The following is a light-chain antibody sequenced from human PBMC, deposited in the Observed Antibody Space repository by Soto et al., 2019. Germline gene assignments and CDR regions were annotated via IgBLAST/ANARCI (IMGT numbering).Light chain of an antibody. CDR1: SSDIGAYNY. J-gene: IGLJ1*01. V-gene: IGLV2-14*03. CDR3: NSYTSSSAYV. CDR2: DVS. Sequence: QSALTQPASVSGSPGQSITISCTGTSSDIGAYNYVSWYQQLPGKAPKVMIYDVSNRPSGVSDRFSGSKSGNTASLTISGLQAEDEADYYCNSYTSSSAYVFGTGTKVTAL.